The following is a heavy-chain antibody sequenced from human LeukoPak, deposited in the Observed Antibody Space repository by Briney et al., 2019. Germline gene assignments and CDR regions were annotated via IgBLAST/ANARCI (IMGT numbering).Heavy chain of an antibody. CDR2: INSHGTTT. Sequence: GGSLRLSCAASGFTFSNYFMHWVRQAPGKGLVWVSRINSHGTTTMYADSVKGRFTISRDNAKNTLYLQMNSLRDEDTAVYYCARRVDATRWFDPWGQGTLVTVSS. V-gene: IGHV3-74*03. CDR1: GFTFSNYF. CDR3: ARRVDATRWFDP. D-gene: IGHD2-15*01. J-gene: IGHJ5*02.